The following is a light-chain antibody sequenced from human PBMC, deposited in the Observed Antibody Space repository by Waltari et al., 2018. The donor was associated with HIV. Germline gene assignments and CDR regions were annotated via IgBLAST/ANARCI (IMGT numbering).Light chain of an antibody. V-gene: IGKV1-39*01. CDR3: LQGYSTPLT. J-gene: IGKJ3*01. CDR1: QNIDNF. CDR2: GTS. Sequence: DIQMTQSPSSLSASVGDRVTITCRASQNIDNFLNWYQQKPGKAPTLLISGTSAFQSGVPSRFTASGSGTDFTLTINSLQPEDFATYFCLQGYSTPLTVGPGTKVDIK.